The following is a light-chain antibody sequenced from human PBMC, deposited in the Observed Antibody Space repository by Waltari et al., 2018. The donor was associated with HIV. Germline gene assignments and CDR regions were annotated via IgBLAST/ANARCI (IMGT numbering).Light chain of an antibody. CDR1: SSNIGSNY. Sequence: QSVLTQPPSASGTPGQRVAISCSGSSSNIGSNYVYWYQQLPGTAPKVLIYRSNQRPSGVPDRFSGSKSGTSVSLAISALRSEDEADYYCATWDDSLSGPVFGGGTKLTVL. J-gene: IGLJ3*02. CDR2: RSN. CDR3: ATWDDSLSGPV. V-gene: IGLV1-47*01.